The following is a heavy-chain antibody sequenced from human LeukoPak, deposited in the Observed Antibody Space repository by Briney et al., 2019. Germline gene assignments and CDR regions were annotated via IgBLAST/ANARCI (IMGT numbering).Heavy chain of an antibody. CDR2: IYPSGYT. Sequence: PSETLSLACTVSGGSISTYYWSWIRQPAGKGLEWIGRIYPSGYTNYNPSLKSRVTISVVTSKNQFSLKQHSVTAPSTAVLCVARRLERREGWFDPWGHGTLVTAS. J-gene: IGHJ5*02. D-gene: IGHD1-1*01. V-gene: IGHV4-4*07. CDR1: GGSISTYY. CDR3: ARRLERREGWFDP.